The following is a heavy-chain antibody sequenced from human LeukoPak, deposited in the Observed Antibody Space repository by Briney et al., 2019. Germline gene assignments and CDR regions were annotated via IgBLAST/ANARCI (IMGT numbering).Heavy chain of an antibody. CDR1: GFTFSSYA. Sequence: SGGSLRLSCAASGFTFSSYAMSWVRQAPGKGLEWVSAISGSGGSTYYADSVKGRFTISRDNSKNTLYLQMNRLRAEDTAVYYCAKDVYSSGWYWESGWVYYYMDVWGKGTTVTVSS. CDR3: AKDVYSSGWYWESGWVYYYMDV. CDR2: ISGSGGST. J-gene: IGHJ6*03. V-gene: IGHV3-23*01. D-gene: IGHD6-19*01.